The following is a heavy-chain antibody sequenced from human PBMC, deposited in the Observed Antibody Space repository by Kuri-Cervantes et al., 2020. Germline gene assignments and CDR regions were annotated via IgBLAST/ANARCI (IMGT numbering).Heavy chain of an antibody. D-gene: IGHD6-13*01. CDR3: ARGAHSSSWTTGFGY. CDR1: GGSISTYY. J-gene: IGHJ4*02. Sequence: SETLSLTCTVSGGSISTYYWSWIRQPPGKGLEWIGYIYYSGSTYYNPSLKSRVTISVDRSKNQFSLKLSSVTAADTAVYYCARGAHSSSWTTGFGYWGQGTLVTVSS. V-gene: IGHV4-59*12. CDR2: IYYSGST.